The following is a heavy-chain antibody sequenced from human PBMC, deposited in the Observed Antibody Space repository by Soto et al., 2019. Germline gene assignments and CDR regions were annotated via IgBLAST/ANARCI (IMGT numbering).Heavy chain of an antibody. J-gene: IGHJ5*02. D-gene: IGHD6-6*01. Sequence: QVQLVQSGAEVKKPGSSVKVSCKASGGTLSSYAISWVRQAPGQGLAWMGGIIPIFGTANYAQKFQGRVTITADESTSTAYMELSSLRSEDTAVYYCASGLEYSSSGWFDTWGQGTLVTVSS. CDR2: IIPIFGTA. CDR3: ASGLEYSSSGWFDT. V-gene: IGHV1-69*12. CDR1: GGTLSSYA.